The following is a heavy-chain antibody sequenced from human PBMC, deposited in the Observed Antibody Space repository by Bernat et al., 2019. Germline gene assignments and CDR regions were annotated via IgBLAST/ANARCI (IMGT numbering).Heavy chain of an antibody. D-gene: IGHD2-15*01. V-gene: IGHV3-23*01. CDR1: GFTFSSYA. CDR3: AKDSGGYCSGGSCYSLRFDY. J-gene: IGHJ4*02. CDR2: ISGSGGST. Sequence: EVQLLESGGGLVQPGGSLRLSCAASGFTFSSYAMSWVRQAPGKGLEWVSAISGSGGSTYYADSVKGRFTISRDNSKNTLYLQMNSLRAEDTAVYYCAKDSGGYCSGGSCYSLRFDYWGQGTLVTVS.